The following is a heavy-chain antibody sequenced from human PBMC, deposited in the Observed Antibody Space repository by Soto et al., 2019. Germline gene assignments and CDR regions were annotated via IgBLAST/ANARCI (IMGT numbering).Heavy chain of an antibody. J-gene: IGHJ6*02. CDR1: GFPFSNYG. Sequence: GGSLRLSCAASGFPFSNYGMHWVRQAPGKGLEWVAIISYDGAEKYYADSVKGRFTISRDNSKSTLYLQMNSLRAEDTAVYYCAKDRGEGYDYYYYGMDVWGQGTTVTVSS. D-gene: IGHD2-21*01. CDR3: AKDRGEGYDYYYYGMDV. CDR2: ISYDGAEK. V-gene: IGHV3-30*18.